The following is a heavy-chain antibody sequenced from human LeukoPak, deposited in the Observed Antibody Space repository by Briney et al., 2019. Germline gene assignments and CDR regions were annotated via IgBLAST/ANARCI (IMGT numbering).Heavy chain of an antibody. CDR2: IIPIFGTA. J-gene: IGHJ4*01. CDR1: GGTFSSYA. Sequence: SVNVSCKASGGTFSSYAISWMRPAPGQGLEWMGGIIPIFGTANYAQKFKGRVTITADESTSTAYMELSSLRSEDTAVYYCARGVGATTYYFDYWGHGSLVSVSS. V-gene: IGHV1-69*13. D-gene: IGHD1-26*01. CDR3: ARGVGATTYYFDY.